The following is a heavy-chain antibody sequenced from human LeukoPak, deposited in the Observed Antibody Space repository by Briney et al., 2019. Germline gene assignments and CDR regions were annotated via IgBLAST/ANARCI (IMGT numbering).Heavy chain of an antibody. D-gene: IGHD6-13*01. CDR1: GGSISSSSYY. CDR3: ASPGIVAAGTDRGFDY. V-gene: IGHV4-39*07. J-gene: IGHJ4*02. CDR2: IYYSGST. Sequence: SETLSLTCTVSGGSISSSSYYWGWIRQPPGKGLEWIGSIYYSGSTNYNPSLKSRVTISVDTSKNQFSLKLSSVTAADTAVYYCASPGIVAAGTDRGFDYWGQGTLVTVSS.